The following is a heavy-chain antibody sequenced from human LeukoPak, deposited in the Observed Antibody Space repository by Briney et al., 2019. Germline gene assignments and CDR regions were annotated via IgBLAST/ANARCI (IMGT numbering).Heavy chain of an antibody. CDR1: GFTFSSYA. CDR2: VGINGAST. V-gene: IGHV3-23*01. J-gene: IGHJ4*02. Sequence: PGGSLRLSCAASGFTFSSYAMSWVRQAPGKGLEWVSVVGINGASTFYADSVKGRFTISRDNSKSTLYLQMNSLRGEDTAVYYCAPSLSSSWYSHDYWGQGTLVTVSS. D-gene: IGHD6-13*01. CDR3: APSLSSSWYSHDY.